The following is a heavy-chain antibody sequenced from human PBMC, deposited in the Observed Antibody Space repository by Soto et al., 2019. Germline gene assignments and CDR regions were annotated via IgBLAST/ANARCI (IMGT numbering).Heavy chain of an antibody. J-gene: IGHJ2*01. V-gene: IGHV4-59*01. Sequence: QVQLQESGPGLVKPSETLSLTCTVSGGSISSYYWSWIRQPPGKGLEWIGYIYYSGSTNYNPSLKSRVTISVDTSQNQFSLKLSSVTAADTAVYYCASSYDSSAYYGWYFDLWGRGTLVTVSS. CDR2: IYYSGST. CDR3: ASSYDSSAYYGWYFDL. D-gene: IGHD3-22*01. CDR1: GGSISSYY.